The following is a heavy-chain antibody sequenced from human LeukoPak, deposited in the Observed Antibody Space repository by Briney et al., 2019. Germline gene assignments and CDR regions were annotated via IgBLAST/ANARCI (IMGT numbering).Heavy chain of an antibody. Sequence: GGSLRLSCAASGFTFSDHYMDWVRQAPGKGLEWVAGISYDGSKKYYADSVKGRFTISRDNSKNTLYLQMNSLRAEDTAVYYCAKDRYSYAFEYFDSWGQGTLVTVSS. V-gene: IGHV3-30*18. CDR3: AKDRYSYAFEYFDS. CDR2: ISYDGSKK. D-gene: IGHD5-18*01. J-gene: IGHJ4*02. CDR1: GFTFSDHY.